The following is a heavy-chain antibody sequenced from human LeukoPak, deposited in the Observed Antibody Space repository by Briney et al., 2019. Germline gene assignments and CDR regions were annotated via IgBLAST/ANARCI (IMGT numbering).Heavy chain of an antibody. CDR1: GFTFSSYS. CDR2: ISSSSSYI. Sequence: GGSLRLSCAASGFTFSSYSMNWVRQAPGKGLEWVSSISSSSSYIYYADSAKGRFTISRDNAKNSLYLQMHSLRAEDTAVYYCARGIGRYDYVWGSYRPKFDYWGQGTLVTVSS. CDR3: ARGIGRYDYVWGSYRPKFDY. V-gene: IGHV3-21*01. J-gene: IGHJ4*02. D-gene: IGHD3-16*02.